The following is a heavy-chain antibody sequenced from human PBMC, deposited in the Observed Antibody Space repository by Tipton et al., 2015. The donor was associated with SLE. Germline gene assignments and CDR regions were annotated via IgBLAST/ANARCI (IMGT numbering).Heavy chain of an antibody. D-gene: IGHD3-10*01. CDR1: GLTLSNYA. V-gene: IGHV3-23*01. CDR3: AKGQGAYYFGTGLDF. J-gene: IGHJ4*02. CDR2: LSGSGDKT. Sequence: SLRLSCEASGLTLSNYAMTWVRQAPGKGLEWVSSLSGSGDKTYYADSVKGRFTISRDSSKNTLFLQMTSLRAEDTATYFCAKGQGAYYFGTGLDFWGQGTLVAVSS.